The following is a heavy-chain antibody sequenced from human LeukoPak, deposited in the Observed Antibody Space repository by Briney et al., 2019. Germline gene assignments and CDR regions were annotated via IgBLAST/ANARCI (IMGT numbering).Heavy chain of an antibody. D-gene: IGHD1-26*01. CDR3: ARDQVGIFDY. V-gene: IGHV3-7*01. J-gene: IGHJ4*02. CDR1: GFTFTSYW. Sequence: GGSLRLSCAASGFTFTSYWMSWVRQAPGKGLKWVANIDQAGSEKNYMDSVKGRFTISRDNAKNSLYLQLNSLRAEDTAVYYCARDQVGIFDYWGQGTLVTVSS. CDR2: IDQAGSEK.